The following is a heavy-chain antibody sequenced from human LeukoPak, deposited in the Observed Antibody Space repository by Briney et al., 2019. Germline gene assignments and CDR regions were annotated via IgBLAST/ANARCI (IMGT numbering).Heavy chain of an antibody. D-gene: IGHD3-3*01. CDR2: ISGSGGST. J-gene: IGHJ5*02. CDR1: GFTFSSYA. Sequence: GGSLRLSCAASGFTFSSYAMSWVRQAPGKGLEWVSAISGSGGSTYYADSVKGRFTISRDNSKNTLNLQMNSLRAEDTAVYYCAKDPKDYDFWSGPNWFDPWGQGTLVTVSS. V-gene: IGHV3-23*01. CDR3: AKDPKDYDFWSGPNWFDP.